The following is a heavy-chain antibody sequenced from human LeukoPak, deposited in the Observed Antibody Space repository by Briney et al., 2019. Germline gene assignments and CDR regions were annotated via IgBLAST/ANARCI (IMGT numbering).Heavy chain of an antibody. Sequence: SVKVSCKASGYTFTSYGISWVRQAPGQGLEWMGWISAYNGNTNYAQKLQGRVTMTTDTSTSTAYMELRSLRSDDTAVYYCARVYRITIFGVVTDAFDIWGQGTMFTVSS. CDR1: GYTFTSYG. D-gene: IGHD3-3*01. J-gene: IGHJ3*02. CDR2: ISAYNGNT. CDR3: ARVYRITIFGVVTDAFDI. V-gene: IGHV1-18*01.